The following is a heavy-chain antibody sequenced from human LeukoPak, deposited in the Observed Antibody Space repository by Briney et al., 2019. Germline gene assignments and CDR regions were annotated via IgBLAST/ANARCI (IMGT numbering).Heavy chain of an antibody. CDR1: GFTFSSYG. CDR2: ISYDGSNK. CDR3: AKVPYGSGSYTFDY. V-gene: IGHV3-30*18. J-gene: IGHJ4*02. Sequence: GGSLRLSCAASGFTFSSYGMHWVRQAPGEGLEWVAVISYDGSNKYYADSVKGRFTISRDNSKNTLYLQMNSLRAEDTAVYYCAKVPYGSGSYTFDYWGQGTLVTVSS. D-gene: IGHD3-10*01.